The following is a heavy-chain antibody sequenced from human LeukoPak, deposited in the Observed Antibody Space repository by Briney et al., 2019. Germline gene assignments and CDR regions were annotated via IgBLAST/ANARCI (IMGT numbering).Heavy chain of an antibody. CDR1: GFTFSNYA. CDR3: AKSHHVTAIDY. Sequence: GGSLRLSCAASGFTFSNYAMSWVRQAPGKGLEWVSVISGSGGSTYYADSVKGRFTISRDNSKNTLYLQMNSLRADDTAVYYCAKSHHVTAIDYWGQGTLVTVSS. CDR2: ISGSGGST. V-gene: IGHV3-23*01. D-gene: IGHD2-21*02. J-gene: IGHJ4*02.